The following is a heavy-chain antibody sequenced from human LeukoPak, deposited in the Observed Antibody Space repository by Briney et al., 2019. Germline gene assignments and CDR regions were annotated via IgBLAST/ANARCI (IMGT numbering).Heavy chain of an antibody. V-gene: IGHV3-23*01. J-gene: IGHJ3*02. CDR1: GFTFSSYA. Sequence: GGSLRLSCAASGFTFSSYAMSWVRQAPGKGLEWVSAISGSGDSTYYADSVKGRFTISRDNSKNTLYLQMNSLRAEDTAVYYCAKSYCSGGSCYSYAFDIWGQGTMVTVSS. CDR2: ISGSGDST. D-gene: IGHD2-15*01. CDR3: AKSYCSGGSCYSYAFDI.